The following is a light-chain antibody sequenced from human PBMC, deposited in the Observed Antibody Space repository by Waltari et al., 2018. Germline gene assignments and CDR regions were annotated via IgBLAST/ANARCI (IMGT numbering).Light chain of an antibody. V-gene: IGLV4-69*01. CDR1: SWRSSYS. CDR3: QTWDTGVV. Sequence: QLVLTQPPSASASLGSSVRITCPLTSWRSSYSIAWLQQRPEKGRRYLMRLSSDGSHTKGDGIPDRFSGSSSGAERYLIISSLQSEDEADSYCQTWDTGVVFGGGTKLTVL. CDR2: LSSDGSH. J-gene: IGLJ2*01.